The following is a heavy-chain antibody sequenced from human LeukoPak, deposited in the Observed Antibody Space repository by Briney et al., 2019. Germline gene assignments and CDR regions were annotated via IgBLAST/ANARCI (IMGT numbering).Heavy chain of an antibody. Sequence: GGSLRLSCAASGFTFSSYGMHWVRQAPGKGLEWVAVIWYDGSNKYYADSVKGRFTISRDNSKNTLYLQMNSLRAEGTAVYYCARTYGDAYYFDYWGQGTLVTVSS. CDR2: IWYDGSNK. CDR1: GFTFSSYG. CDR3: ARTYGDAYYFDY. J-gene: IGHJ4*02. V-gene: IGHV3-33*01. D-gene: IGHD4-17*01.